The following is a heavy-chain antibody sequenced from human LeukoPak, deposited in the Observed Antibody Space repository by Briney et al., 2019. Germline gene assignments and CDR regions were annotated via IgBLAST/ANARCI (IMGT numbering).Heavy chain of an antibody. V-gene: IGHV3-74*01. D-gene: IGHD2-2*01. CDR2: INPDDKST. CDR1: GFTFSKYW. CDR3: AREMDASFNY. J-gene: IGHJ4*02. Sequence: PGGSLRLSCAASGFTFSKYWLHWVRQPPGRGLVWLARINPDDKSTSYADSVKGRFTISIDDAKETLFLQMNSLRAEDTAVYYCAREMDASFNYWGQGTLVTVSS.